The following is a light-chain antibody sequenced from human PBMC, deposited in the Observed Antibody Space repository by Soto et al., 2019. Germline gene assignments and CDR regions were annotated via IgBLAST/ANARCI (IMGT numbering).Light chain of an antibody. CDR3: QQYNHWPPIP. CDR2: GAS. V-gene: IGKV3-15*01. J-gene: IGKJ5*01. CDR1: QSIRSN. Sequence: EVVMSQSPDTLSLSPGEGATLSCRVSQSIRSNLAWYQQRPGQAPRLLMYGASTRADGIPARFTGSGSGTEFTLTISSLQSEDFAVYYCQQYNHWPPIPFGQGTRLAIK.